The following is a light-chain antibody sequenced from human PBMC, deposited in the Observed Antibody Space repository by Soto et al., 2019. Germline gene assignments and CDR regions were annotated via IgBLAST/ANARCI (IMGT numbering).Light chain of an antibody. CDR1: QSISTW. CDR2: KAS. Sequence: DIQMTQSPSTLSASVGDRFTITCRASQSISTWLAWYQQKPGKAPKLLIYKASGLESGVPSRFSGSGSGTDFTLTIRSLQPDDFATYYCQQYNSYSPLTFGGGTTVDIK. CDR3: QQYNSYSPLT. J-gene: IGKJ4*01. V-gene: IGKV1-5*03.